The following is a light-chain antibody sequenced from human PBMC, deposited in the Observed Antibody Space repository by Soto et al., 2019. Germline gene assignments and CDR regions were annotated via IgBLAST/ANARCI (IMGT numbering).Light chain of an antibody. Sequence: QSALTQPASVSGSPGQSITISCTGTSSDVGGYNYVSWYQQHPGKAPKLMIYDVSNRPSGVSNRFSGSRSGNTASLTSSGLQAEDEADYYCSSYTSSSTRVVFGAGTKLTVL. V-gene: IGLV2-14*01. CDR2: DVS. CDR1: SSDVGGYNY. J-gene: IGLJ2*01. CDR3: SSYTSSSTRVV.